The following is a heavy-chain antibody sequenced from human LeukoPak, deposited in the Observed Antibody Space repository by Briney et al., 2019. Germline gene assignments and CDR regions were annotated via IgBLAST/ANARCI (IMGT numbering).Heavy chain of an antibody. CDR2: INHSGST. CDR1: GGSFNDYY. V-gene: IGHV4-34*01. CDR3: ASLHQVRGLTVFDY. J-gene: IGHJ4*02. D-gene: IGHD3-10*01. Sequence: SETLSLTCALSGGSFNDYYWSWIRYPPGNGLALIGEINHSGSTNYNPSLKSRVTISVDTSKNQFSLKLSSVTAADTAVYYCASLHQVRGLTVFDYWGQGALVTVSS.